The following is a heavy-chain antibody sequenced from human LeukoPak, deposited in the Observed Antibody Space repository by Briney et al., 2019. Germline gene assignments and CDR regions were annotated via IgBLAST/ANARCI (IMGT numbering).Heavy chain of an antibody. CDR3: AKGPRFLEWETSYGMDV. Sequence: PGGSLRLSCAASGFTFSSYAMSWVRQAPGKGLEWVSAISGSGGSTYYADSVKGRFTISRDNSKNTLYLQMNSLRAEDTAVYYCAKGPRFLEWETSYGMDVWGQGTTVTVSS. J-gene: IGHJ6*02. V-gene: IGHV3-23*01. CDR1: GFTFSSYA. CDR2: ISGSGGST. D-gene: IGHD3-3*01.